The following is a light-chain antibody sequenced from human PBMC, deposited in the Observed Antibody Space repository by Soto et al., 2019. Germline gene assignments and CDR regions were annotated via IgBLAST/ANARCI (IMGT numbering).Light chain of an antibody. V-gene: IGLV2-11*01. CDR2: DVN. CDR3: YSYAGSYTFEDVV. Sequence: QSVLTQPRSVSGSPGQSVTISCTGTSSDVGGYNYVSWYQQHPGKAPKLMIYDVNKRPSGVPDRFSGSKSGNTASLTISGLQAEDEADYYCYSYAGSYTFEDVVFGGGTQLTVL. CDR1: SSDVGGYNY. J-gene: IGLJ2*01.